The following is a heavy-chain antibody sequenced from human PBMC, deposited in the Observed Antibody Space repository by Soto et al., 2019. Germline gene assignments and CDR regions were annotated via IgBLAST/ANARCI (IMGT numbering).Heavy chain of an antibody. CDR1: AYDFTAYG. CDR2: ISAHNGNT. J-gene: IGHJ4*02. CDR3: VRGRYGDY. Sequence: QVHLVQSGAEVKKPGASVKVSCKGSAYDFTAYGITWVRQAPGQGLEWKAWISAHNGNTDYAQKLQGRVTVTRDTSTSTAYMELRSLRSDDTAVYYCVRGRYGDYWGQGALVTVSS. V-gene: IGHV1-18*01. D-gene: IGHD1-1*01.